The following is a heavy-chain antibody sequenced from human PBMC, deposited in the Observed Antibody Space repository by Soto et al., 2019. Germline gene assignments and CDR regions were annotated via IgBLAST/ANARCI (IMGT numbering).Heavy chain of an antibody. CDR1: GASISDDH. CDR3: ARNAYTDLYWYFDL. D-gene: IGHD2-2*01. J-gene: IGHJ2*01. V-gene: IGHV4-59*08. CDR2: IYYSRST. Sequence: QVQLQESGPGLVKPSETLSLTCSVSGASISDDHWSWIRQPPGKGLEWIGYIYYSRSTDYNPSLKSRVSMSVDMSKNQFSLKLTSVTAADTAVYYCARNAYTDLYWYFDLWCRGTLVTVSS.